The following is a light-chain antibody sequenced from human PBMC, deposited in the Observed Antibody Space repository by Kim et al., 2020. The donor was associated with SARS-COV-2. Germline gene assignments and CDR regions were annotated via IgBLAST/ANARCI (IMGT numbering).Light chain of an antibody. CDR1: KLGDKY. J-gene: IGLJ2*01. Sequence: SYELTQPPSLSVSPGQTASITCSGDKLGDKYVSWYQQKAGQSPVLVIYHDTRRPSGNPERLSGANSGSTATLTISGTQAMDEADYYCLAWDRFTGVFGGGTQLTVL. CDR3: LAWDRFTGV. V-gene: IGLV3-1*01. CDR2: HDT.